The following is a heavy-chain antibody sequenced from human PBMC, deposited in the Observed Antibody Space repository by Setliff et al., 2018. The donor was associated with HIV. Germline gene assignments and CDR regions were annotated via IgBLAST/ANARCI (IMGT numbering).Heavy chain of an antibody. V-gene: IGHV4-31*01. J-gene: IGHJ6*03. CDR1: GGSISSSVYY. CDR3: ASMYSNHGRYYYYYMDV. D-gene: IGHD4-4*01. CDR2: IYYSGST. Sequence: LSLTCTVSGGSISSSVYYWSWIRQHPGKGLELNGYIYYSGSTYYNPYLKSLLTMSVDTSKNQFSLRLSSVTAADTAVYYCASMYSNHGRYYYYYMDVWGKGATVTVSS.